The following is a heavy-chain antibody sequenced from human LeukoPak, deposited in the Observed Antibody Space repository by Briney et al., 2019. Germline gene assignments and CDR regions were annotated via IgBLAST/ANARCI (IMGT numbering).Heavy chain of an antibody. V-gene: IGHV1-69*01. CDR2: IIPIFGTA. Sequence: SVKVSCKASGDTFNSVALSWVRLAPGQGLEWMGGIIPIFGTANYAQRFRGRVTITSDESTSTGYMEINSLTSDDTAVYYCARLSDPSKSPGPLDVWGKGTTVTVSS. CDR1: GDTFNSVA. CDR3: ARLSDPSKSPGPLDV. J-gene: IGHJ6*04. D-gene: IGHD4-11*01.